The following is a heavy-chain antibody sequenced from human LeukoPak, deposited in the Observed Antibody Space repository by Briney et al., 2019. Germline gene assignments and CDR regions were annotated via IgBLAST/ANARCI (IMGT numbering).Heavy chain of an antibody. D-gene: IGHD6-19*01. CDR2: ISGSGGST. CDR1: GFTFSSYG. V-gene: IGHV3-23*01. Sequence: GGSLRLSCAAPGFTFSSYGMSWVRQAPGKGLEWVSAISGSGGSTYYADSVKGRFTISRDNSKNTLYLQMNSLRAEDTAVYYCAKDGAAVAANYYYYMDVWGKGTTVTISS. CDR3: AKDGAAVAANYYYYMDV. J-gene: IGHJ6*03.